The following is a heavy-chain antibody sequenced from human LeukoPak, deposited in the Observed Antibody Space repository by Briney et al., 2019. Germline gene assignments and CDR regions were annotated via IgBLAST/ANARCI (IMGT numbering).Heavy chain of an antibody. CDR1: GGSISSYY. Sequence: SETLSLTCTVSGGSISSYYWSWIRQPPGKGLEWIGYIYDSGSTNYNPSLKSRVTISVDTSKNQFSLKLSSVTAADAAVFYCASLTTADAFDIWGQGTMVTVSS. D-gene: IGHD3-22*01. V-gene: IGHV4-59*01. J-gene: IGHJ3*02. CDR2: IYDSGST. CDR3: ASLTTADAFDI.